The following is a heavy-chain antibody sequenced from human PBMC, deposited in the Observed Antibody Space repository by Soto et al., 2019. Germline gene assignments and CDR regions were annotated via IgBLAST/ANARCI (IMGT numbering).Heavy chain of an antibody. CDR1: GGTFSSYA. CDR3: ARLLPAAAIAPGYYGMDV. D-gene: IGHD2-2*01. CDR2: IIPIFGTA. V-gene: IGHV1-69*01. Sequence: QVQLVQSGAEVKKPGSSVKVSCKASGGTFSSYAISWVRQAPGQGLEWMGGIIPIFGTANYAQKFQGRVTITEEESTSTAYMELSSLRSEDTAVYYCARLLPAAAIAPGYYGMDVWGQGTTVTVSS. J-gene: IGHJ6*02.